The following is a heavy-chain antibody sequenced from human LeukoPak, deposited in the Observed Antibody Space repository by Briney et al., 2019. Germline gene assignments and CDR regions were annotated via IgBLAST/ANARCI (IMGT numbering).Heavy chain of an antibody. V-gene: IGHV3-21*01. J-gene: IGHJ4*02. D-gene: IGHD4-17*01. CDR2: ISSGSSNI. CDR1: GFTFSTYS. Sequence: PGGSLRLSCAASGFTFSTYSMNWVRQAPGKGLEWVSSISSGSSNIYYADSVKGRFTISRDNAKNSLYLQMNSLRAEDTAVYYCARDLYGDYVKDYWGQGTLVTVSS. CDR3: ARDLYGDYVKDY.